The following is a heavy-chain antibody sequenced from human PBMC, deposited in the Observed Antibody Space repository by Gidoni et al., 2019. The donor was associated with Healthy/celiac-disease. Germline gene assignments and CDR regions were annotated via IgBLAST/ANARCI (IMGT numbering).Heavy chain of an antibody. CDR3: AKDQEWELLQLLTYGMDV. CDR2: IIGSGCST. J-gene: IGHJ6*02. Sequence: EVKLLESGGGLVQPGGSLRLSCAASGFTFSSYAMSWGRQAPGKGLEGVSAIIGSGCSTSYADSVKGRFTISRDNSKNTLYLQMNSLRAEDTAVYYCAKDQEWELLQLLTYGMDVWGQGTTVTVSS. D-gene: IGHD1-26*01. CDR1: GFTFSSYA. V-gene: IGHV3-23*01.